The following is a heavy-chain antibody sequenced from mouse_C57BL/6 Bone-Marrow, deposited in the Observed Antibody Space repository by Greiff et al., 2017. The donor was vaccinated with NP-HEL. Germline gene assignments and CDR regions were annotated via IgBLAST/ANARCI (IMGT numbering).Heavy chain of an antibody. D-gene: IGHD1-1*01. Sequence: QVQLQQSGAELARPGTSVKLSCKASGYTFTSYGISWVQQRTGQGLEWIGEIYPRSGNTYYNEKFKGQATLTADKSSRPAYMTLRSLTSEDSAVYFCARGYYGSSSRWYVDVWGKGTTVTDSS. CDR1: GYTFTSYG. V-gene: IGHV1-81*01. CDR3: ARGYYGSSSRWYVDV. CDR2: IYPRSGNT. J-gene: IGHJ1*03.